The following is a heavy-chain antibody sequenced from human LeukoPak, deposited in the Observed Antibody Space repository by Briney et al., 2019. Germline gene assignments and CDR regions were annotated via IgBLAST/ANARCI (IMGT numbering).Heavy chain of an antibody. J-gene: IGHJ5*02. CDR2: VNRVGYT. Sequence: SETLSLTCAVHGASFAGYSWSWIRQSPGKGLEWIGEVNRVGYTIYNPSLKSRVNISIDTSTTQFSLRLSSVTVADTAVYFCARERVVSDYNWFDPCGQGTLVTVSS. D-gene: IGHD6-25*01. V-gene: IGHV4-34*01. CDR1: GASFAGYS. CDR3: ARERVVSDYNWFDP.